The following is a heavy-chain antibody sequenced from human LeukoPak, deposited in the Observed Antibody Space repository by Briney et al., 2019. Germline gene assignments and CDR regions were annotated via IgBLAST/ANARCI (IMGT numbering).Heavy chain of an antibody. Sequence: PSEILSLTCTVSGGSISSSSYYWGWIRQPPGKGLEWIGSIYYSGSTYYNPSLKSRVTISVDTSKNQFSLKLSSVTAADTAVYYCASPYCSGGSCYSGVYYFDYWGQGTLVTVSS. CDR3: ASPYCSGGSCYSGVYYFDY. CDR2: IYYSGST. V-gene: IGHV4-39*07. J-gene: IGHJ4*02. CDR1: GGSISSSSYY. D-gene: IGHD2-15*01.